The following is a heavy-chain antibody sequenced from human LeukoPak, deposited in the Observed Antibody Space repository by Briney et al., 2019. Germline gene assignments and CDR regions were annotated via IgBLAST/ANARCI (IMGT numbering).Heavy chain of an antibody. CDR1: GFTFSSYA. V-gene: IGHV3-30-3*01. CDR2: ISYDGSNK. Sequence: GGSLRLSCAASGFTFSSYAMHWVRQAPGKGLEWVAVISYDGSNKYYADSVKGRFTISRDNSKNTLYLQMNSLRAEDTAVYYCASFYCSSTSCYLLWGQGTLVTVPS. D-gene: IGHD2-2*01. J-gene: IGHJ4*02. CDR3: ASFYCSSTSCYLL.